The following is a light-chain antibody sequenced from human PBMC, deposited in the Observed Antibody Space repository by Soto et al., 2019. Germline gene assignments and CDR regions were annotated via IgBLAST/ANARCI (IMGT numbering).Light chain of an antibody. CDR2: GAS. V-gene: IGKV3-15*01. Sequence: EILMTQSPATLSVSPGERVTLSCRARRSVSSNSAWYQQKPGQAPRLLLYGASTRATGIPARFSGSGSGTEFTLTISSLQSEDFAVYYCQQYNNWPPYTFGQGTKLEIK. J-gene: IGKJ2*01. CDR3: QQYNNWPPYT. CDR1: RSVSSN.